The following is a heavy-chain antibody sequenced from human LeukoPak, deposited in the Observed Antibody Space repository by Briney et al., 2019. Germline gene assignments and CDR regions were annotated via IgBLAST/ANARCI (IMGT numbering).Heavy chain of an antibody. V-gene: IGHV3-11*04. D-gene: IGHD2-8*01. CDR1: GFTFSDYY. Sequence: GGSLRLSCAASGFTFSDYYMSWIRQATGKGLEWVSYINSSGSTIYYADSVKGRFTISRDNAKNTLYLQMSSLRAEDTAVYYCARARRMLYEYTYFDYWGQGTLVTVSS. CDR3: ARARRMLYEYTYFDY. CDR2: INSSGSTI. J-gene: IGHJ4*02.